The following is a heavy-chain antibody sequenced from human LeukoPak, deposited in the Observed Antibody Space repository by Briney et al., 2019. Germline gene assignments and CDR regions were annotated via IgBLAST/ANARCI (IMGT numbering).Heavy chain of an antibody. V-gene: IGHV3-48*01. CDR3: AKESEWLFFEY. D-gene: IGHD3-3*01. Sequence: GGSLRLSCAASGFTLSTSNMNWVRQAPGKGLEWVSYISPSRNTIYYADSVKGRFTISRDNAKNSLYLQMNSLRAEDTAVYYCAKESEWLFFEYFGQGTLVTVSA. J-gene: IGHJ4*02. CDR1: GFTLSTSN. CDR2: ISPSRNTI.